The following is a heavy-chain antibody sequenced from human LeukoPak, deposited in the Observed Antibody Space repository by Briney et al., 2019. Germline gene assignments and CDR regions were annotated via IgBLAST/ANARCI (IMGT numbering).Heavy chain of an antibody. Sequence: TGGSLRLSCAASGFTFSSYAMNWVRQAPGKGLDWVAVISYDGSKKYYEDSVKGRFTISRDDSKNTLYLQMNSLRAEDTAVYYCARERLEMTRRGSFDYWGQGTLVTVSS. V-gene: IGHV3-30*04. CDR1: GFTFSSYA. CDR3: ARERLEMTRRGSFDY. D-gene: IGHD5-24*01. J-gene: IGHJ4*02. CDR2: ISYDGSKK.